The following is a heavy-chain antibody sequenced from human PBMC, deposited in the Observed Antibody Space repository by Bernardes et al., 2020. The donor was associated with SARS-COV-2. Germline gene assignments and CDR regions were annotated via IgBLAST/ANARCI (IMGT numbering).Heavy chain of an antibody. J-gene: IGHJ4*02. CDR1: GFTFSSYE. CDR2: ISGSGSTI. CDR3: ARDPTSGWYHDY. D-gene: IGHD6-19*01. V-gene: IGHV3-48*03. Sequence: GGSLRLSCAASGFTFSSYEMNWVRQAPGKGLEWVSYISGSGSTIYYADSVKGRFTISRDNAKNSLYLQMHSLRAEDTAVYYCARDPTSGWYHDYWGQGTLVTVSS.